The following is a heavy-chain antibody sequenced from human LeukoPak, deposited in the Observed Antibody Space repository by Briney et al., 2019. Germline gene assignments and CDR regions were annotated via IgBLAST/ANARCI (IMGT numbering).Heavy chain of an antibody. CDR2: IIPIFGTA. D-gene: IGHD2-2*01. CDR3: ARASVPAARSGAFDI. Sequence: SVKVSCKASGGTFSSYAISWVRQAPGQGLEWMGGIIPIFGTANYAQKFQGRVTITTDESTSTAYMELSSLRSEDTAVYYCARASVPAARSGAFDIWGQGTMVTVSS. CDR1: GGTFSSYA. J-gene: IGHJ3*02. V-gene: IGHV1-69*05.